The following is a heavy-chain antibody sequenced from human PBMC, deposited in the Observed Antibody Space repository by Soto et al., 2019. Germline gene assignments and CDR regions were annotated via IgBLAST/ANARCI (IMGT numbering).Heavy chain of an antibody. Sequence: SETLCVTCAFYGGSFSGYYWSWLRQPPGKGLEWIGEINHSGSTNYNPSLRSRVTISVDTSKNQFSLKLSSVTAADTAVYYCARNRFWSGYYTFYGMDVWGQGTTVTVSS. CDR3: ARNRFWSGYYTFYGMDV. CDR1: GGSFSGYY. CDR2: INHSGST. J-gene: IGHJ6*02. V-gene: IGHV4-34*01. D-gene: IGHD3-3*01.